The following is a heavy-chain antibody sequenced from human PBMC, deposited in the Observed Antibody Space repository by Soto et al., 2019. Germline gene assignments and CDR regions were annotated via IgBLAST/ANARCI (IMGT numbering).Heavy chain of an antibody. CDR1: GYSFTSYW. CDR2: IYPGDSDT. J-gene: IGHJ6*02. Sequence: PGESLKISCKGSGYSFTSYWIGWARQMPGKGLEWMGIIYPGDSDTRYSPSFQGQVTISADKSISTAYLQWSSLKASDTAMYYCAVETLLSDDSSGYPYYYGMDVWGQGTTVTVSS. V-gene: IGHV5-51*01. D-gene: IGHD3-22*01. CDR3: AVETLLSDDSSGYPYYYGMDV.